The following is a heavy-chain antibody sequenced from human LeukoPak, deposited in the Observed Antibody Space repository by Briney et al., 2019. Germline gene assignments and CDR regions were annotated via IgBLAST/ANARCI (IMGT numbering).Heavy chain of an antibody. D-gene: IGHD6-13*01. CDR3: ARLSGSSSWFLGY. CDR1: GGSISSSSYY. V-gene: IGHV4-39*01. Sequence: SETLSLTCTVSGGSISSSSYYWGWIRQPPGKGLEWIGSIYYSGSTYYNPSLKSRVTISVDTSKNQFSLKLSSVTAADTAVYYCARLSGSSSWFLGYWGQGTLVTVSS. J-gene: IGHJ4*02. CDR2: IYYSGST.